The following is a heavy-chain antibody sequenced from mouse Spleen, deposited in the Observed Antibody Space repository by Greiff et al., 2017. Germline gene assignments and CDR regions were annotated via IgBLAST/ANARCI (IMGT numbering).Heavy chain of an antibody. CDR2: IFPGDGDT. CDR3: SRPLSPMVNYFDY. D-gene: IGHD2-2*01. J-gene: IGHJ2*01. CDR1: GYAFSSSW. Sequence: QVQLQQSGPELVKPGASVKISCKASGYAFSSSWMNWVKQRPGKGLEWIGRIFPGDGDTNYNEKFKGKATLTADKSSSTAYMQLSSLTSEESAVYFCSRPLSPMVNYFDYWGQGTTLTVSS. V-gene: IGHV1-82*01.